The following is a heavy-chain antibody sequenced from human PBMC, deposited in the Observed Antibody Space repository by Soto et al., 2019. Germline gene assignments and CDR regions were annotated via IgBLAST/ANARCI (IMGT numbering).Heavy chain of an antibody. CDR1: GFTFSNYV. Sequence: PGGSLRLSCAASGFTFSNYVMSWVRQAPGKGLEWVSAISGSGGSTYYADSVKGRFTISRDNSKNTLYLQMNSLRAEDTAVYYCAKNVEMAPWPCYFDYWGQGTLVTVSS. CDR2: ISGSGGST. D-gene: IGHD5-12*01. V-gene: IGHV3-23*01. CDR3: AKNVEMAPWPCYFDY. J-gene: IGHJ4*02.